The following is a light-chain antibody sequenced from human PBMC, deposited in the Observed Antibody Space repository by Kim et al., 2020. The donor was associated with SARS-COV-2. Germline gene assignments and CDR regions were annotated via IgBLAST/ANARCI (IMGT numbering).Light chain of an antibody. CDR1: NIGSKS. CDR3: QVWDRSSDHSV. V-gene: IGLV3-21*04. J-gene: IGLJ1*01. CDR2: YDS. Sequence: APGETARVTCEGNNIGSKSVHWYQQMPGQAPVLVIYYDSHRPSGIPERFSGSNSVNTATLTISRVEAGDEADYYCQVWDRSSDHSVFGPGTKVTVL.